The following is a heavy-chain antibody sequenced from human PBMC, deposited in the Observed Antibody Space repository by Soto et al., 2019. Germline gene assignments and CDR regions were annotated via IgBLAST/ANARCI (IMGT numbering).Heavy chain of an antibody. D-gene: IGHD5-18*01. V-gene: IGHV1-18*01. CDR1: GYTFTSYG. Sequence: QVQLVQSGAEVKKPGASVKVSCKASGYTFTSYGISWVRQAPGQGLEWMGWINAYNGNTNYAQKLQGRVTMTTDTSTSTADTELRSLRSDDTSGYYCARDVGYGLIDYGGQGTLATVSS. CDR2: INAYNGNT. CDR3: ARDVGYGLIDY. J-gene: IGHJ4*02.